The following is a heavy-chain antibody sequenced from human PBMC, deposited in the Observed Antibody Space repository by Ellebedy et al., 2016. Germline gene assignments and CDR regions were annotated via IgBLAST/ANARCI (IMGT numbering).Heavy chain of an antibody. CDR1: GFTFSISG. CDR3: TRDGSEWSRDV. J-gene: IGHJ4*02. D-gene: IGHD3-3*01. Sequence: GESLKISXAAPGFTFSISGMTWVRQAPGKGLEWVATIVSSGREAYYADPLKGRFTISRDNAMNSVYLQLNSLSVEDTAVYYCTRDGSEWSRDVWGQGTLVTVSS. CDR2: IVSSGREA. V-gene: IGHV3-21*06.